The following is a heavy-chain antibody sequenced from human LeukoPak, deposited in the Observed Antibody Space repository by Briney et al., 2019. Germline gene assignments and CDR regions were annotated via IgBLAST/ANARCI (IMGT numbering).Heavy chain of an antibody. CDR2: MNPNSGNT. J-gene: IGHJ6*03. Sequence: ASVKVSCKASGYTFTSYDINWVRQATGQGLEWMGWMNPNSGNTGYAQKFQGRVTITRNTSISTAYMELSSLRSEDTAVYYCARGLNPRITIFGVVITPLVGYYMDVWGKGTTVTVSS. CDR3: ARGLNPRITIFGVVITPLVGYYMDV. V-gene: IGHV1-8*03. D-gene: IGHD3-3*01. CDR1: GYTFTSYD.